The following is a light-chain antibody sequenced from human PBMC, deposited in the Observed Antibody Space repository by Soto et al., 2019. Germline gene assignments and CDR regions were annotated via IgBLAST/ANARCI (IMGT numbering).Light chain of an antibody. V-gene: IGKV1D-16*01. CDR2: FAS. CDR3: QQFRSFPIT. CDR1: QDIGSH. Sequence: DIQMTQSPSSLSASVGDRVTITCRASQDIGSHLAWYQQKPAKAPKSPIYFASTLQSGVPSRFSASGSGTDFTLTISSLQPEDFATYYCQQFRSFPITFGQGTRLEIK. J-gene: IGKJ5*01.